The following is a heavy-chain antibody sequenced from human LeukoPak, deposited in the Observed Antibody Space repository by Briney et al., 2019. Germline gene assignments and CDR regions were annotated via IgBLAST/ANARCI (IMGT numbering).Heavy chain of an antibody. CDR2: IKQDGSET. Sequence: PGGSLRLSCAASGFTFSMYWMSWVRQAPGKGLEWVANIKQDGSETYYVDSVKGRFTISRDNAKNSLYQQVNSLRAEDTAVYYCARVLEYQLYYYYYGMDVWGQGTTVTVSS. CDR3: ARVLEYQLYYYYYGMDV. J-gene: IGHJ6*02. V-gene: IGHV3-7*01. CDR1: GFTFSMYW. D-gene: IGHD2-2*01.